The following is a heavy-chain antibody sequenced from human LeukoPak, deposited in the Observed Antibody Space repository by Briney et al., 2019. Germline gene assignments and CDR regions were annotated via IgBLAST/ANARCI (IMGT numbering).Heavy chain of an antibody. CDR3: ARVGTEYSSSSALYYYFLDV. V-gene: IGHV4-59*07. D-gene: IGHD6-6*01. J-gene: IGHJ6*03. Sequence: PSDTLSLPCSLSVHSMSCYYWGWIRQPPGKGLEWIGDIYYSGSNNYDPSLKSRVTISVDTSKNQFSLKLTSVTAADTAVYYCARVGTEYSSSSALYYYFLDVWGKGPTVTVSS. CDR2: IYYSGSN. CDR1: VHSMSCYY.